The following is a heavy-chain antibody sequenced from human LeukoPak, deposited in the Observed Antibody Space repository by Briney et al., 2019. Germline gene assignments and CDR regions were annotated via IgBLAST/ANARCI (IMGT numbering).Heavy chain of an antibody. CDR2: ITWNGDDT. V-gene: IGHV3-20*04. CDR1: GFTFDDYV. J-gene: IGHJ6*03. D-gene: IGHD5/OR15-5a*01. Sequence: GGSLRLTCAASGFTFDDYVMSWVRQAPGKGLEWVSGITWNGDDTGYADSVKGRFTISRDNAKNSLYLQMNSLRVEDTALYYCVRLSTASYYYYYMDVRGKGTTVTVSS. CDR3: VRLSTASYYYYYMDV.